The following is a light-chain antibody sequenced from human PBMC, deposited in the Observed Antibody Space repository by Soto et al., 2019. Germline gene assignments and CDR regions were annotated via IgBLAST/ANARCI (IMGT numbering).Light chain of an antibody. CDR3: AAWDDSLSAHVV. V-gene: IGLV1-47*01. CDR2: RNN. CDR1: SSNIGSNY. Sequence: QSVLTQPPSASGTPGQRVTISCSGSSSNIGSNYVYWYQQLPGTAPKLLIYRNNQRPSGVPDPFSGSKSGTSASLAISGLRSEDEADYYCAAWDDSLSAHVVFGGGTKLTVL. J-gene: IGLJ2*01.